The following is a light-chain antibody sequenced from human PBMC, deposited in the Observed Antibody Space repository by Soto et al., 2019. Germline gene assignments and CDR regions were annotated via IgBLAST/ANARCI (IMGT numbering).Light chain of an antibody. CDR1: SSDGGGYNY. CDR3: SSYTSSSTPALYV. J-gene: IGLJ1*01. V-gene: IGLV2-14*01. Sequence: QSVLTQPASVSGSPGQSITISCTGTSSDGGGYNYVSWYQQHPGKAPKLMIYDVSNRPSGVSNRFSGSKSGNTASLTISGLQAEDEADYYCSSYTSSSTPALYVFGTGTKVTVL. CDR2: DVS.